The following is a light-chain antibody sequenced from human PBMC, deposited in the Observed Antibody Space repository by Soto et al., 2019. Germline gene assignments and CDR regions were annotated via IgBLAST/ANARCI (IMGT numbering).Light chain of an antibody. CDR2: SND. J-gene: IGLJ2*01. CDR1: TSNIGTNT. CDR3: ATGDDSLNVV. V-gene: IGLV1-44*01. Sequence: QSVLTQSPSASGTPGQRVSISCSGSTSNIGTNTVSWYQHVPGTAPKLLIYSNDQRPSAVPGRFSGSKSGTSASLAISGLLSEDEADYYCATGDDSLNVVCGGGTKLTVL.